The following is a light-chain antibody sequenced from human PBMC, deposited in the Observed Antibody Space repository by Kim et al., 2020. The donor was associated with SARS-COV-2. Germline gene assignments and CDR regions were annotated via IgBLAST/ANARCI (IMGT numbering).Light chain of an antibody. CDR1: QSISSW. V-gene: IGKV1-5*01. CDR3: QHYNSYSLT. Sequence: SASVGDRVTITCRASQSISSWLAWYQQKPGKAPKLLIYDASSLESGVPSRFSGSGSGTEFTLTISSLQPDDFATYYCQHYNSYSLTFGQGTKLEI. J-gene: IGKJ2*01. CDR2: DAS.